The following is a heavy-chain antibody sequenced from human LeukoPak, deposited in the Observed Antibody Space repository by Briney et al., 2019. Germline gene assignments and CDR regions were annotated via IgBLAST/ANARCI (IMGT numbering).Heavy chain of an antibody. V-gene: IGHV1-18*01. CDR3: ARAQMTTLTHGGDWFDP. D-gene: IGHD4-17*01. Sequence: ASVKVSCKASGYSFTSYGINWVRQAPGQGLEWMGWISVYNGYTKYAQNLQGRVTMTTDTPTTTAYMELRSLTSDDTAVYYCARAQMTTLTHGGDWFDPWGQGTLVTVSS. CDR2: ISVYNGYT. CDR1: GYSFTSYG. J-gene: IGHJ5*02.